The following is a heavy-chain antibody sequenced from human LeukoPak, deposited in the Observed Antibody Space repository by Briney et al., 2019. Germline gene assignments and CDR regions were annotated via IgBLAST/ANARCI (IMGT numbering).Heavy chain of an antibody. J-gene: IGHJ4*02. CDR2: INPSGGST. CDR3: ARDIVVVVAATGTFDY. Sequence: ASVKVSCKASGYTFSGYYMHWVRQAPGQGLEWMGIINPSGGSTSYAQKFQGRVTMTRDTSTSTVYMELSSLRSEDTAVYYCARDIVVVVAATGTFDYWGQGTLVTVSS. D-gene: IGHD2-15*01. CDR1: GYTFSGYY. V-gene: IGHV1-46*01.